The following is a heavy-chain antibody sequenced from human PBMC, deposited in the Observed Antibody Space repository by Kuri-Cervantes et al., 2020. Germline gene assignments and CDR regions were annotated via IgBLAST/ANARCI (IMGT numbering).Heavy chain of an antibody. Sequence: ASVNVPCKASVYTFTSYGISLVRLAPGQGLEWMGWSSAYNGNTNYAQKLQGRVTMTTDTSTSTAYMELRSLRSDHTAVYYCARFDWLIFDSSHAVDAFDIWGQGTMVTVSS. CDR1: VYTFTSYG. V-gene: IGHV1-18*01. J-gene: IGHJ3*02. CDR2: SSAYNGNT. CDR3: ARFDWLIFDSSHAVDAFDI. D-gene: IGHD3-9*01.